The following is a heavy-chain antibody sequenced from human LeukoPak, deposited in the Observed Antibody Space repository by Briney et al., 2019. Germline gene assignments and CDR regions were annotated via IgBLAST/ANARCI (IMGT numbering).Heavy chain of an antibody. CDR3: ARRAGAYSHPYDY. CDR1: GFTLDHYG. J-gene: IGHJ4*02. V-gene: IGHV3-20*04. Sequence: GGSLRLSCAAHGFTLDHYGMSWVRKAPGKGLEWVSGINWYGGSTGYADFVKGRFTISKDNAKNSLYLQMNSLRAEDTALYYCARRAGAYSHPYDYWGQGTLVTVSS. D-gene: IGHD4/OR15-4a*01. CDR2: INWYGGST.